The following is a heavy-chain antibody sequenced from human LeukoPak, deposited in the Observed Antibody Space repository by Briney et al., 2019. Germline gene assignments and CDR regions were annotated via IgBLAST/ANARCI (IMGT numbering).Heavy chain of an antibody. D-gene: IGHD5-18*01. CDR3: ATRGYSYGPLGY. CDR2: FDPEDGET. J-gene: IGHJ4*02. V-gene: IGHV1-24*01. CDR1: GYTLTELS. Sequence: ASVKVSCKVSGYTLTELSMHWVRQAPGKGLEWMGGFDPEDGETIYAQKFQGRVTMTEDTSTDTACMELSSLRSEDTAVYYCATRGYSYGPLGYWGQGTLVTVSS.